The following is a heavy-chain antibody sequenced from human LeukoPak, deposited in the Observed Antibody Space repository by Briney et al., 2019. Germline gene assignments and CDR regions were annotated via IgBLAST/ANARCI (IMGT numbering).Heavy chain of an antibody. CDR2: IYSGGST. D-gene: IGHD1-26*01. J-gene: IGHJ4*02. CDR3: ARLDYSGGFYFDY. V-gene: IGHV3-53*01. CDR1: GFTVSSNY. Sequence: GGSLRLSCAASGFTVSSNYMSWVRQAPGKGLEWVSVIYSGGSTYYADSVKGRFTISRDNSKNTLYLQMNSLRAEDTAVYYCARLDYSGGFYFDYWGQGTLVTVSS.